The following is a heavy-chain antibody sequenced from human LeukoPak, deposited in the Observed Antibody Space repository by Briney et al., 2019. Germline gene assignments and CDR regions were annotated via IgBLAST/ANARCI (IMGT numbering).Heavy chain of an antibody. V-gene: IGHV3-74*01. D-gene: IGHD6-6*01. CDR2: ISPTGSTT. CDR3: ARGPNSNWSGLDF. CDR1: GFTFSNYG. J-gene: IGHJ4*02. Sequence: PGGSLRLSCAASGFTFSNYGMNWVRQAPGKGLVWVSRISPTGSTTSYADSVKGRFTVSRDNAKNTLYLQVNNLRAEDTAVYYCARGPNSNWSGLDFWGQGTLLTVSS.